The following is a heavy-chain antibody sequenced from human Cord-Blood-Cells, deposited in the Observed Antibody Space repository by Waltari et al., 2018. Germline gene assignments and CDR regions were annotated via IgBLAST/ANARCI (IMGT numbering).Heavy chain of an antibody. J-gene: IGHJ4*02. D-gene: IGHD6-13*01. CDR3: ARGGGIAAAGTDY. V-gene: IGHV1-2*02. CDR2: INPNSGGT. CDR1: GYTFTGYY. Sequence: QVQLVQSGAEVKKPGASVKVSCKASGYTFTGYYMHWVRQAPGQGLEWMGWINPNSGGTNYAQKCQGRVTMTRDTSISTAYMELSRLRSDDTAVYYCARGGGIAAAGTDYWGQGTLVTVSS.